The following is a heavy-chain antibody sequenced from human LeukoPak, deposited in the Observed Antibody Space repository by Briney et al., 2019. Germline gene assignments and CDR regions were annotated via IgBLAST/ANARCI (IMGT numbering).Heavy chain of an antibody. CDR2: ISGSGGST. V-gene: IGHV3-23*01. CDR3: AKDRAPFEEQWLPSVDY. J-gene: IGHJ4*02. CDR1: GFTFSSYA. Sequence: GASLRLSCAASGFTFSSYALSWVRQAPGKGLEWVSAISGSGGSTYYADSVKGRFTISRDNSRNTLYLQMNSLRAEDTAVYYCAKDRAPFEEQWLPSVDYWGQGTLVTVSS. D-gene: IGHD6-19*01.